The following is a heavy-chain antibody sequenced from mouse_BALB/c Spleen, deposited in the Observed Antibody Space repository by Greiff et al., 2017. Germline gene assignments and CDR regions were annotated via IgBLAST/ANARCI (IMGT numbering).Heavy chain of an antibody. CDR3: AREEVRRDYAMDY. CDR1: GYTFTNYW. V-gene: IGHV1-63*02. D-gene: IGHD2-14*01. J-gene: IGHJ3*01. CDR2: IYPGGGYT. Sequence: QVQLQQSGAELVRPGTSVKISCKASGYTFTNYWLGWVKQRPGHGLEWIGDIYPGGGYTNYNEKFKGKATLTADTSSSTAYMQLSSLTSEDSAVYFCAREEVRRDYAMDYWGQGTLVTVSA.